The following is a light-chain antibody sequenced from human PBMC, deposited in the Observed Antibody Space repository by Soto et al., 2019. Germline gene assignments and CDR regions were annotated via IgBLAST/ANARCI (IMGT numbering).Light chain of an antibody. CDR1: TGAVTSSSY. J-gene: IGLJ1*01. Sequence: QTVVTQEPSLTVSPGGTVTLTCASSTGAVTSSSYPNWFQHKPGQAPRALIYGTSIKHPWTPARFSGSLLGGKAALTLSDVQPEDEADYYCLLYFGSPRVFGTGTKLTVL. CDR2: GTS. CDR3: LLYFGSPRV. V-gene: IGLV7-43*01.